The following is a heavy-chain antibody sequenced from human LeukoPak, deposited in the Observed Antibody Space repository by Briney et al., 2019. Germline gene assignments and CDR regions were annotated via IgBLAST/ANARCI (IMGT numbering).Heavy chain of an antibody. CDR2: ISSDGVYT. CDR3: ARDILGGVGNWFDP. D-gene: IGHD3-3*02. V-gene: IGHV3-21*01. CDR1: GFTFSVYS. J-gene: IGHJ5*02. Sequence: GGSLRLSCEVSGFTFSVYSMNWVCQAPGEGLQWVASISSDGVYTYYADSAKGRFTISRDNAKDSLYLQMVTLRAEDTAVYYCARDILGGVGNWFDPWGQGTLVTVSS.